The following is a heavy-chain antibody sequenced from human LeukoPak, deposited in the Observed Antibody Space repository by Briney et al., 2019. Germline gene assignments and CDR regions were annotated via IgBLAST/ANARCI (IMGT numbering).Heavy chain of an antibody. CDR2: ISGSGGST. Sequence: GGSLRLSCAASGFTLSSYGMSWVRQAPGKGLEWVSAISGSGGSTYCADSVKGRFTISRDNSKNTLYLQMNSLRAEDTAVYYCAKTPLGYYDSSGYLFDYWGQGTLVTVSS. V-gene: IGHV3-23*01. CDR3: AKTPLGYYDSSGYLFDY. D-gene: IGHD3-22*01. J-gene: IGHJ4*02. CDR1: GFTLSSYG.